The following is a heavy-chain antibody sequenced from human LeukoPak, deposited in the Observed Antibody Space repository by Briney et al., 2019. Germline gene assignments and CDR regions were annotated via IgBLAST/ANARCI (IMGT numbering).Heavy chain of an antibody. CDR3: ARALYGYGNNWFDP. D-gene: IGHD5-18*01. CDR2: IKQDGSDK. CDR1: GFTFRNNW. Sequence: PGGSLRLSCAASGFTFRNNWMSWVRQAPGKGLEWVANIKQDGSDKNYVDSVKGRFTISRDNAKNSLSLQMNSLRAEDTAVYYCARALYGYGNNWFDPWGQGTLVTVSS. V-gene: IGHV3-7*01. J-gene: IGHJ5*02.